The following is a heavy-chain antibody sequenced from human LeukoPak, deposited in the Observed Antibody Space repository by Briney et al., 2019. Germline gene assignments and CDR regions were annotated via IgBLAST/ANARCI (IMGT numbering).Heavy chain of an antibody. Sequence: SETLSLTCTVSGGSVGSYQWSWIRQPPGKGLECIGYIYYSGTIKYNPSLKSRVTVSVDKAKNQFSLRLNSVTAADTAVYYCARVLYSSGWYYFDYWGQGTLVTVSS. V-gene: IGHV4-59*02. J-gene: IGHJ4*02. CDR2: IYYSGTI. D-gene: IGHD6-19*01. CDR1: GGSVGSYQ. CDR3: ARVLYSSGWYYFDY.